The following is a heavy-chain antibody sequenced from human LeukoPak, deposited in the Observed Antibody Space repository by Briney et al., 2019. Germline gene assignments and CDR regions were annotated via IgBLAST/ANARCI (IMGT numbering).Heavy chain of an antibody. D-gene: IGHD6-19*01. CDR3: AKDGPPYSSGWYPDY. J-gene: IGHJ4*02. CDR2: IRYDGSNK. CDR1: GFIFSSYG. V-gene: IGHV3-30*02. Sequence: GGSLRLSCAASGFIFSSYGMHWVRQAPGKGLEWVTFIRYDGSNKYYADSVKGRFTISRDSSKNTLCLQMNSLRPEDTAVYYCAKDGPPYSSGWYPDYWGQGTLITVS.